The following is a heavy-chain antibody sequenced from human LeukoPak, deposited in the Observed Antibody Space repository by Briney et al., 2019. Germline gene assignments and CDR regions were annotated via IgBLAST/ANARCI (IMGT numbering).Heavy chain of an antibody. J-gene: IGHJ5*02. Sequence: SETLSLTCAVYGGSFSGYYWSWIRQPPGKGLEWIGYIYYSGSTNYNPSLKSRVTISVDTSKNQFSLKLSSVTAADTAVYYCARFQQLGRPSKYNWFDPWGQGTLVTVSS. CDR1: GGSFSGYY. CDR2: IYYSGST. CDR3: ARFQQLGRPSKYNWFDP. V-gene: IGHV4-59*08. D-gene: IGHD6-13*01.